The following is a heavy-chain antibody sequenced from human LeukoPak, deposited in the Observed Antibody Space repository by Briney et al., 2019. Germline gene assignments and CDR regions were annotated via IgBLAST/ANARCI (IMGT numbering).Heavy chain of an antibody. CDR1: GGSFSGYY. J-gene: IGHJ4*02. D-gene: IGHD6-6*01. Sequence: PSETLSLTCAVYGGSFSGYYWSWIRQPPGKGLEWIGEINHSGSTNYNPSLKSRVTRSVDTSKNQFSLKLSSVTAADTAVYYCASAGLAARRPLWDGWGQGTLVTVSS. CDR2: INHSGST. CDR3: ASAGLAARRPLWDG. V-gene: IGHV4-34*01.